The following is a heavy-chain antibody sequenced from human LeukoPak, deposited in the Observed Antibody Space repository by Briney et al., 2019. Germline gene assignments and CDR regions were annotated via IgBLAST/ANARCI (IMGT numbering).Heavy chain of an antibody. J-gene: IGHJ4*02. CDR3: AKKSPDSSGNPAYD. V-gene: IGHV3-23*01. Sequence: GGSLRLSCAASGFTFSSYAMSWVRQAPGKGLEWVSSISGSGNRTYYADSVKGRFTISRDNAKNTLYLQMNSLRAEDTAVYYCAKKSPDSSGNPAYDWGQGTLVTVSS. CDR1: GFTFSSYA. CDR2: ISGSGNRT. D-gene: IGHD4-23*01.